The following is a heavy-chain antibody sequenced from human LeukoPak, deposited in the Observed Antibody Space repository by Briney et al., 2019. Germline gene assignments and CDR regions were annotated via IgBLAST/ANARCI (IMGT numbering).Heavy chain of an antibody. J-gene: IGHJ5*02. CDR2: MNPNSGNT. CDR1: GYTFTSYD. V-gene: IGHV1-8*01. D-gene: IGHD3-10*01. CDR3: ARDVAWFGLFDP. Sequence: ASVKVSCKASGYTFTSYDINWVRQATGQGLEWMGWMNPNSGNTGYAQKFQGRVTMTRNTSISTAYMELSSLRSEDTAVYYCARDVAWFGLFDPWGQGTLVTVSS.